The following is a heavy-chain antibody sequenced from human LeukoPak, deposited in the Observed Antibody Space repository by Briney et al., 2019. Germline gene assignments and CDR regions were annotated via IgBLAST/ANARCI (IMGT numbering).Heavy chain of an antibody. Sequence: GRSLRLSCAASGFTSTRYATNWDRQAPGEGPEWVWCIIASVGNTNYADSVKGRFTIPRDNSTNMVYLQLDSLRAEDTAVYYCANGGLGTDMAFDYWGQGNLVTVSS. D-gene: IGHD5-18*01. J-gene: IGHJ4*02. CDR2: IIASVGNT. CDR3: ANGGLGTDMAFDY. V-gene: IGHV3-23*01. CDR1: GFTSTRYA.